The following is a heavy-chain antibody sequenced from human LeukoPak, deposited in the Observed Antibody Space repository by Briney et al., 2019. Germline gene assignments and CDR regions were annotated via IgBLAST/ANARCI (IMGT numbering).Heavy chain of an antibody. CDR1: GFPFGNYA. Sequence: GGSLRLSCAASGFPFGNYAMSWVRQTPGKGLECVSVISGDGGNTYYADSVKGRFTIPRDNSKNTLYLQMNSLRAEDTAVYYCAKHLWRDLLWFGEGYYFGYWGQGTLVTVSS. J-gene: IGHJ4*02. CDR3: AKHLWRDLLWFGEGYYFGY. D-gene: IGHD3-10*01. CDR2: ISGDGGNT. V-gene: IGHV3-23*01.